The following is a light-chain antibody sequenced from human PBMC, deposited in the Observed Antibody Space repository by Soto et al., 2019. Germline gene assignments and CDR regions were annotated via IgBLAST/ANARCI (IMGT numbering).Light chain of an antibody. CDR3: QQRSNWPAYT. J-gene: IGKJ2*01. CDR2: DAS. Sequence: EIVLTQSPATLSLSPGERATLSCRASQSVSSYLAWYQQKPGQAPRLLIYDASNRATGIPARFSGCGSGTDFTLNISSLEPEDFAVYYCQQRSNWPAYTFGQGLKLESK. V-gene: IGKV3-11*01. CDR1: QSVSSY.